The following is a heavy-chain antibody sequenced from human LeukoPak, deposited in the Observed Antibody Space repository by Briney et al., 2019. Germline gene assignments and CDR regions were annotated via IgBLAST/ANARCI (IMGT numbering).Heavy chain of an antibody. J-gene: IGHJ5*02. CDR2: MNPNSGNT. CDR1: GYTFTSYD. Sequence: ASVKVSCKASGYTFTSYDINCVRQATGQWLEWMGWMNPNSGNTGYAQKFQGRVTMTRNTSISTAYMELSSLRSEDTAVYYCARGLQTINWFDPWGQGTLVTVSS. CDR3: ARGLQTINWFDP. V-gene: IGHV1-8*01. D-gene: IGHD1-1*01.